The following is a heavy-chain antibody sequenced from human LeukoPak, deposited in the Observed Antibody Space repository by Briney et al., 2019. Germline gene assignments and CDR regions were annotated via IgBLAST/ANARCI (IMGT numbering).Heavy chain of an antibody. CDR3: AKLDCSSTSCYLGDAFDI. Sequence: GGSLRLSCAASGFTFSSYAMSWVRQAPGKGLEWVSAISGNGGSTYYADSVKGRFTISRDNSKNTLYLQMNSLRAEDTAVYYCAKLDCSSTSCYLGDAFDIWGQGTMVTVSS. J-gene: IGHJ3*02. D-gene: IGHD2-2*01. CDR2: ISGNGGST. CDR1: GFTFSSYA. V-gene: IGHV3-23*01.